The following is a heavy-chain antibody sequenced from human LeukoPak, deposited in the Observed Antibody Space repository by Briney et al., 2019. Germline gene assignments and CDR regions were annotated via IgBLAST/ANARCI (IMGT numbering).Heavy chain of an antibody. V-gene: IGHV1-18*04. CDR3: AREGTYYDILTGYPLAGVRSYYFDY. J-gene: IGHJ4*02. Sequence: ASVKVSCKASGYTFTSYGISWVRQAPGQGLEWMGWISAYNGNTNYAQKLQGRVTMTTDTSTSTAYMELRSLRSDDTAVYYCAREGTYYDILTGYPLAGVRSYYFDYWGQGTLVTVS. D-gene: IGHD3-9*01. CDR1: GYTFTSYG. CDR2: ISAYNGNT.